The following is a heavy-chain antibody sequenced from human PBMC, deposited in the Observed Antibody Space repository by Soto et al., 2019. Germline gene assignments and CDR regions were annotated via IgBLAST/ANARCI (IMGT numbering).Heavy chain of an antibody. V-gene: IGHV4-31*03. CDR2: IHHTART. J-gene: IGHJ4*02. Sequence: QVQLQEMGPGLVKPSQTLTITCTVSGDSVNRAYWSWIRQLPAKGLEWIGNIHHTARTDYNPSLKSRVAISIDTSKPLFALKMRSITAADTSVYYCSRTDAYNSSFFDSWGQGTLVTVSS. D-gene: IGHD1-1*01. CDR1: GDSVNRAY. CDR3: SRTDAYNSSFFDS.